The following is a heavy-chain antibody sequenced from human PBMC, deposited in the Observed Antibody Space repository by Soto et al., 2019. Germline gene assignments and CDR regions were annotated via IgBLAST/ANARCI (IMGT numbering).Heavy chain of an antibody. CDR1: GGSISSYY. J-gene: IGHJ5*02. V-gene: IGHV4-59*08. D-gene: IGHD6-19*01. Sequence: SETLSLTCTVSGGSISSYYWSWIRQPPGKGLEWIGYIYYSGSTNYNPSLKSRVTISADTSKNQFSLKLSSVTAADTAVYYCARQDSSGWLEWFDPWGQGTLVTVSS. CDR2: IYYSGST. CDR3: ARQDSSGWLEWFDP.